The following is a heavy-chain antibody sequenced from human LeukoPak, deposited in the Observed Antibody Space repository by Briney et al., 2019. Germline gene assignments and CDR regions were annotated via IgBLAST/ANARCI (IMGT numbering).Heavy chain of an antibody. J-gene: IGHJ6*02. V-gene: IGHV3-30*04. D-gene: IGHD2-15*01. CDR3: AREMGYCSGGSCSRMDV. CDR2: ISYDGSGK. Sequence: GGSLRLSCAASGFTFSSYAMHWVRQAPGKGLEWVAVISYDGSGKYSADSVRGRFTVSRDNSKNTLYLQMNSLRAEDTAVYYCAREMGYCSGGSCSRMDVWGQGTTVTVSS. CDR1: GFTFSSYA.